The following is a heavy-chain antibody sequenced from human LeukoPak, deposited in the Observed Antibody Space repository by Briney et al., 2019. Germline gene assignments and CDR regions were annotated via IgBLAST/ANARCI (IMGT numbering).Heavy chain of an antibody. CDR3: ARARHSYHDSSGYYYAFDY. CDR2: IVPMIGRA. Sequence: ASVKVSCKASGYTFISYGISWVRQAPGQGLEWMGAIVPMIGRANYAQRFQGRVTIIADESTSTVYMELSSLTSEDTAVYYCARARHSYHDSSGYYYAFDYWGQGTLVTVSS. V-gene: IGHV1-69*13. D-gene: IGHD3-22*01. CDR1: GYTFISYG. J-gene: IGHJ4*02.